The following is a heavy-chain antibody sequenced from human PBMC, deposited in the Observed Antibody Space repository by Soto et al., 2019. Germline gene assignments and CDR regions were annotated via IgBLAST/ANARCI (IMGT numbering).Heavy chain of an antibody. Sequence: GGSLRLSCAASGFTFSSCAMSWVRQAPGKGLEWVSGLSGSVGTTYYADSVKGRFTISRDNSKNTLYLQMNSLRAEDTAVYYCAKDLTEEMARIFGYWGQGTLVTVSS. V-gene: IGHV3-23*01. CDR3: AKDLTEEMARIFGY. CDR2: LSGSVGTT. D-gene: IGHD5-12*01. CDR1: GFTFSSCA. J-gene: IGHJ4*02.